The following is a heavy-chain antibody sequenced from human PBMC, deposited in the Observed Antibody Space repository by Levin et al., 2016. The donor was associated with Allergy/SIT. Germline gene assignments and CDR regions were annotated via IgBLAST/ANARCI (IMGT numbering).Heavy chain of an antibody. CDR2: IYWNDDK. J-gene: IGHJ6*02. CDR3: ARDLTVTTLFTHYYYGVDV. V-gene: IGHV2-5*01. Sequence: SGPTLVKPTQTLTLTCTFSGFSLSTSEVGVGWIRQPPGKALEWLSLIYWNDDKRYSPSLKSRLTITKDTSKNQVVLTLTNVDPVDTATYYCARDLTVTTLFTHYYYGVDVWGQGTTVTVSS. CDR1: GFSLSTSEVG. D-gene: IGHD4-11*01.